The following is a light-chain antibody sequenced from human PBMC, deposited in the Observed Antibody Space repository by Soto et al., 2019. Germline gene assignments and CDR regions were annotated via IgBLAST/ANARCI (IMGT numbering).Light chain of an antibody. CDR3: QQSYSTPLYT. CDR2: AAS. Sequence: IQMTQDPSSLSASVGDRVTMTCRASQSISNFVNWYQQKPGKAPKVLIYAASTLLSGVPTRFSGSGSGTEFTLTIRSLQPEDFATYYCQQSYSTPLYTFGQGKKLEIE. V-gene: IGKV1-39*01. CDR1: QSISNF. J-gene: IGKJ2*01.